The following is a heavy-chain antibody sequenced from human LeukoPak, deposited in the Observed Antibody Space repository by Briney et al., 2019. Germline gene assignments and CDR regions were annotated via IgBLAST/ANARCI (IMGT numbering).Heavy chain of an antibody. CDR2: IKYDGSEK. J-gene: IGHJ4*02. CDR3: ARGGWKPVDY. CDR1: GFTFSNYS. D-gene: IGHD1-1*01. Sequence: SGGSLRLSCAASGFTFSNYSMSWVRQAPGKGLEWVANIKYDGSEKYYVDSVKGRFTISRDNAKNSLYLQMNSLRPEDTAVYYCARGGWKPVDYWGQGTLVTVSS. V-gene: IGHV3-7*05.